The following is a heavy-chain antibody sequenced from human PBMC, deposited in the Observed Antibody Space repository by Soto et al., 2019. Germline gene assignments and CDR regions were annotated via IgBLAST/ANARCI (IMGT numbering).Heavy chain of an antibody. J-gene: IGHJ4*02. Sequence: SVKVSCKASGGTFSSYTISWVRQAPGQGLEWMGRIIPILGIANYAQKFQGRVTITADKSTSTAYMELSSLRSEDTAVYYCATLLGESIVATMSFWNYWGQRTLVTVSS. D-gene: IGHD5-12*01. CDR2: IIPILGIA. CDR3: ATLLGESIVATMSFWNY. V-gene: IGHV1-69*02. CDR1: GGTFSSYT.